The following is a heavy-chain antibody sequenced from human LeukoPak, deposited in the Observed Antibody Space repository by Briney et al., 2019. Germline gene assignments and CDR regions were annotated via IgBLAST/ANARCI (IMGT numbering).Heavy chain of an antibody. CDR3: ATLTLAGYGDYALDY. D-gene: IGHD4-17*01. V-gene: IGHV3-30*04. Sequence: GGSLRLSCAASGFTFSSYAMHWVRQAPGKGLEWVAVISYDGSNKYYADSVKGRFTISRDNSKNTLYLQMNSLRAEDTAVYYCATLTLAGYGDYALDYWGQGTLVTVSS. CDR2: ISYDGSNK. CDR1: GFTFSSYA. J-gene: IGHJ4*02.